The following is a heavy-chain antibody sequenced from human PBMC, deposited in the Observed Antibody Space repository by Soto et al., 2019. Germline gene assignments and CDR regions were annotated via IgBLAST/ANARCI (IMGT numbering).Heavy chain of an antibody. CDR2: ISGTLST. J-gene: IGHJ4*02. CDR1: GFTFSTYA. CDR3: AKGYSTGWSAGSSDY. D-gene: IGHD6-19*01. V-gene: IGHV3-23*01. Sequence: GGSLRLSCAASGFTFSTYAMGWVRQAPGKGLEWVSSISGTLSTYYADSVKGQFTISRDNSKNTLYLQINSLRPDDTAVYFCAKGYSTGWSAGSSDYWGQGALVTLSS.